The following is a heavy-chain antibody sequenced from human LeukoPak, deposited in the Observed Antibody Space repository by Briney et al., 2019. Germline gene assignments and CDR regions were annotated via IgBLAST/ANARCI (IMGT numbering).Heavy chain of an antibody. CDR1: GYSISSGYY. V-gene: IGHV4-38-2*02. Sequence: SETLSLTCTVSGYSISSGYYWGWIRQPPGQGLEWIGSIYHSGSTYYNPSLKSRVTISVDTSKNQFSLKLSSVTAADTAVYYCARVYYYDSSGWVDYWGQGTLVTVSS. D-gene: IGHD3-22*01. CDR3: ARVYYYDSSGWVDY. J-gene: IGHJ4*02. CDR2: IYHSGST.